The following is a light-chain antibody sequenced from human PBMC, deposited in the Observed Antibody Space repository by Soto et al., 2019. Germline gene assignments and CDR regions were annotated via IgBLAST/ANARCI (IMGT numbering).Light chain of an antibody. CDR3: CSYAGSHTYV. J-gene: IGLJ1*01. V-gene: IGLV2-11*01. CDR1: SSDVGGYNY. CDR2: DVS. Sequence: SALTQPRSVSGSPGQSVTISCTGTSSDVGGYNYVSWYQQHPGKAPKLMIYDVSQRPSGVPDRFSGSKSGNTASLTISGLQAEDEADYYCCSYAGSHTYVFGTGTKLTVL.